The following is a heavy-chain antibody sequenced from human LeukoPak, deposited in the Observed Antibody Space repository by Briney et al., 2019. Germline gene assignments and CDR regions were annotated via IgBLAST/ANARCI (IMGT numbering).Heavy chain of an antibody. J-gene: IGHJ3*02. Sequence: ASVKVSCKASGYTFTSYDINWVRQATGQGLEWMGWMNPNSGDTGYAQKFQGRVTMTRNTSISTAYMELSSLRSEDTAVYYCARGSGSLDAFDIWGQGTMVTVCS. V-gene: IGHV1-8*01. CDR1: GYTFTSYD. CDR2: MNPNSGDT. CDR3: ARGSGSLDAFDI. D-gene: IGHD3-10*01.